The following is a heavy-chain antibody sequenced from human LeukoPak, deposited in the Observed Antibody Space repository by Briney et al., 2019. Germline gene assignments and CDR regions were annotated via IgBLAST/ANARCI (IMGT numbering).Heavy chain of an antibody. J-gene: IGHJ6*03. CDR2: MNPNSGNT. D-gene: IGHD6-13*01. Sequence: ASVKVSCKASGGTFSNYTINWVRQATGQGLEWMGWMNPNSGNTGYAQKFQGRVTMTRNTSISTAYMELSSLRSEDTAVYYCARGRPRSIAAAGLYYYYYMDVWGKGTTVTVSS. V-gene: IGHV1-8*02. CDR3: ARGRPRSIAAAGLYYYYYMDV. CDR1: GGTFSNYT.